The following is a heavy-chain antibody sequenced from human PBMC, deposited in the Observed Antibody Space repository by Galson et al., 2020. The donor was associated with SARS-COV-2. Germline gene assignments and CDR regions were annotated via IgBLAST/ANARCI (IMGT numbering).Heavy chain of an antibody. V-gene: IGHV3-21*01. CDR3: ARVVVGQPADFDY. CDR2: ISSSSSYI. D-gene: IGHD2-15*01. CDR1: GFTFSSYS. J-gene: IGHJ4*02. Sequence: GGSLRLSCAASGFTFSSYSMNWVRQAPGKGLEWVSSISSSSSYIYYADSVKGRFTISRDNAKNSLYLQMNSLRAEDTAVYYCARVVVGQPADFDYWGQGTLVTVSS.